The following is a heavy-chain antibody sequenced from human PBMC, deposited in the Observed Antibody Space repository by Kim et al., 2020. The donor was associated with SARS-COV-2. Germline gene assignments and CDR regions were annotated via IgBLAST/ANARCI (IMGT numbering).Heavy chain of an antibody. CDR3: AREVFKVGVVPAAIDY. Sequence: SETLSLTCTVSGGSISSGGYYWSWIRQHPGKGLEWIGYIYYSGSTYYNPSLKSRVTISVDTSKNQFSLKLSSVTAADTAVYYCAREVFKVGVVPAAIDYWGQGTLVTVSS. J-gene: IGHJ4*02. CDR1: GGSISSGGYY. CDR2: IYYSGST. D-gene: IGHD2-2*01. V-gene: IGHV4-31*03.